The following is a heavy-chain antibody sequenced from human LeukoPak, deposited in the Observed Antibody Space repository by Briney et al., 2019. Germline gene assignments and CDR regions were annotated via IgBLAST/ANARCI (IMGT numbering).Heavy chain of an antibody. Sequence: SETLSLTCTVSGGSISSYYWSWNRQPAGKGLEWIGRIYTSGSTNYNPSLKSRVTMSVDTSKNQFSLKLSSVTAADTAVYYCARDQVVRGVIDYWGQGTLVTVSS. CDR1: GGSISSYY. V-gene: IGHV4-4*07. CDR3: ARDQVVRGVIDY. D-gene: IGHD3-10*01. CDR2: IYTSGST. J-gene: IGHJ4*02.